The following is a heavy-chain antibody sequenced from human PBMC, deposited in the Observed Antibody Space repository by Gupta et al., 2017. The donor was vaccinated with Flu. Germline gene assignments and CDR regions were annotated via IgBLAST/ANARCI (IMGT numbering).Heavy chain of an antibody. CDR2: ISSSSSST. Sequence: SFSYYNMNWVRRAPGKGLEWVSYISSSSSSTHYSDSVKGRVTVSRDNARNSLYLQMNSLRAEDTAVYYWARDRVPTSGMDVWGQGTTVTVSS. CDR3: ARDRVPTSGMDV. CDR1: SFSYYN. J-gene: IGHJ6*02. V-gene: IGHV3-48*01. D-gene: IGHD3-10*01.